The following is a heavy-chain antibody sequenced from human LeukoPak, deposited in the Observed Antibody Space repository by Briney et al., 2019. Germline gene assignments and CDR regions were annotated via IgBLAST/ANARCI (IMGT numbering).Heavy chain of an antibody. Sequence: EWVSVIYSGGSTCYADSVKGRFTISRDNSKNTLYLQMNSLRAEDTGVYYCASAGITGGFDYWGQGTLVTVSS. V-gene: IGHV3-53*01. D-gene: IGHD1-14*01. J-gene: IGHJ4*02. CDR2: IYSGGST. CDR3: ASAGITGGFDY.